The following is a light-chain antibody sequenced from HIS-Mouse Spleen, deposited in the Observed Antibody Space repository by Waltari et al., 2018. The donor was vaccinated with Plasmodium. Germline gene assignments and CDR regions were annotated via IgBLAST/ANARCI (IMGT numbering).Light chain of an antibody. CDR3: CSYAGSSTLV. CDR1: SSAVGSYNL. Sequence: QSALTQPAPVSGSPGQSITISCTGTSSAVGSYNLVPWYHQHPGKAPKLMIYEGSKRPSGVSNRFSGSKSGNTASLTISGLQAEDEADYYCCSYAGSSTLVFGGGTKLTVL. V-gene: IGLV2-23*01. CDR2: EGS. J-gene: IGLJ2*01.